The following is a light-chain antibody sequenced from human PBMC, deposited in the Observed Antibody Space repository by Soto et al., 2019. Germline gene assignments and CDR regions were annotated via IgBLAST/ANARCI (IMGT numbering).Light chain of an antibody. J-gene: IGKJ5*01. CDR1: QYIGSA. V-gene: IGKV3-15*01. CDR2: DAS. Sequence: EVVLTQSPATPSVSPGDRATPSCRALQYIGSAVAWYHQRSGQAPRLLIFDASIRVPTTPARFSGSGSGTEFTLTISSLQSEDFALYYCQQYDNWPPSITFGQGTRLEI. CDR3: QQYDNWPPSIT.